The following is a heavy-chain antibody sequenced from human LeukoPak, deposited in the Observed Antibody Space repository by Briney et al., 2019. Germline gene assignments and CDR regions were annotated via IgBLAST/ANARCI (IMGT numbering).Heavy chain of an antibody. J-gene: IGHJ4*02. CDR3: AASPSPMSSGWFYY. Sequence: PGGSLRLSCAASGFTFSSYAMSWVRHAPGKGLEWVSAISGSGGSTYYAYSVKGRFTISRDNSKNTLYLQMNSLRAEDTAVYYCAASPSPMSSGWFYYCGQGTLVTVSS. V-gene: IGHV3-23*01. CDR2: ISGSGGST. CDR1: GFTFSSYA. D-gene: IGHD6-19*01.